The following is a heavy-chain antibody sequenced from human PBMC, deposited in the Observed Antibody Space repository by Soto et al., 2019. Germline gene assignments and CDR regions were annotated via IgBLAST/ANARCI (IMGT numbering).Heavy chain of an antibody. CDR2: LYGDDDK. CDR3: AHAGDYDLLTFDH. D-gene: IGHD4-17*01. J-gene: IGHJ4*01. V-gene: IGHV2-5*02. CDR1: GFSLSTYHMG. Sequence: QITLKESGPTLVRPAQTLTLTCDFAGFSLSTYHMGVAWIRQPPGKALEWLALLYGDDDKRYSPSLKDRLAISKDTSNNQVVLTINNIDPGDSATYFCAHAGDYDLLTFDHWGPGTLVTVSS.